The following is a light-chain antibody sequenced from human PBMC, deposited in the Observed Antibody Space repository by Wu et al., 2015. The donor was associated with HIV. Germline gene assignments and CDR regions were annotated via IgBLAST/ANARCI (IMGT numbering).Light chain of an antibody. CDR1: QTVTSNY. CDR2: HSS. V-gene: IGKV3D-20*02. CDR3: QQRDYWPLI. Sequence: EIVLTQSPDTLYLSPGERATLSCRASQTVTSNYLAWYQHKPGQAPRLLIYHSSTRATGISDRFSGSGSGTDFTLTVDRLEPEDFAVYYCQQRDYWPLIFGQGTRLEIK. J-gene: IGKJ5*01.